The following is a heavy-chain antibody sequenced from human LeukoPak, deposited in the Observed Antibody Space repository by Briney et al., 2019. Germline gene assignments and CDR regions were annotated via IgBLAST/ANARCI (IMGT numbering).Heavy chain of an antibody. J-gene: IGHJ4*02. CDR2: IYYSGST. Sequence: SETLSLTCTVSGGSISDAAYYWSWFRQHPGEGLKWIGYIYYSGSTSYNPSLKSRVTISVDTSKNQFSLKLTSVTAADTAVYYCARGLGMATMTYYFDYWGQGTLVTVSS. CDR3: ARGLGMATMTYYFDY. V-gene: IGHV4-31*03. D-gene: IGHD5-24*01. CDR1: GGSISDAAYY.